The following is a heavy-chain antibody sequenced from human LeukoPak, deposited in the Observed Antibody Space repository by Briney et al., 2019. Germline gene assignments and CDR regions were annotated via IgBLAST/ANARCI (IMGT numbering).Heavy chain of an antibody. CDR2: IRYDGTIK. Sequence: PGGSLRLSCAASGFTFSSYGMHWVRQAPGKGLEWVSFIRYDGTIKYYADSVKGRFTISRDNSKNTMYLQMNSLRAEDTAVYYCAKPLGYSYGSSPYYFDYWGQGTLVTVSS. J-gene: IGHJ4*02. V-gene: IGHV3-30*02. CDR1: GFTFSSYG. D-gene: IGHD5-18*01. CDR3: AKPLGYSYGSSPYYFDY.